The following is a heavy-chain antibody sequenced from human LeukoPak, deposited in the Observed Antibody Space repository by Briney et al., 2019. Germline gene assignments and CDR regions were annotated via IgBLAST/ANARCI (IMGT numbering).Heavy chain of an antibody. Sequence: GGSLRVSCPASGFTFSSYSMNWVRQAPGKGLEWVSYISNSSSTIYYADSVKGRFTISRDKAKNSLYLQMNSLRAEDTAVYYCAREVSQYSNYVGSFDYWGQGTLVTVSS. CDR1: GFTFSSYS. V-gene: IGHV3-48*01. D-gene: IGHD4-11*01. CDR3: AREVSQYSNYVGSFDY. CDR2: ISNSSSTI. J-gene: IGHJ4*02.